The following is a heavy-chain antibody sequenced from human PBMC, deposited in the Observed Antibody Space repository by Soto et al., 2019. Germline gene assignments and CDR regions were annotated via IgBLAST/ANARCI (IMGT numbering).Heavy chain of an antibody. D-gene: IGHD1-26*01. Sequence: QVQLQESGPGLVNPSQTLSLTCTFSGASITSGGYYWTWIRQHPGKGLEWIGYIYYSGTTYYNPSLKSRVTISVETSKNQFSLKLSSVTAADTAVYYCARATLVGANFDAFDIWGRGTMVTVSS. J-gene: IGHJ3*02. V-gene: IGHV4-31*03. CDR1: GASITSGGYY. CDR2: IYYSGTT. CDR3: ARATLVGANFDAFDI.